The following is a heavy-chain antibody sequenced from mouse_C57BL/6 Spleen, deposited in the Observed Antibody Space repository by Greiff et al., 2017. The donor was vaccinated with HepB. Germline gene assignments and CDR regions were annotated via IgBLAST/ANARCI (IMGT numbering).Heavy chain of an antibody. V-gene: IGHV5-4*01. D-gene: IGHD2-5*01. CDR3: ARERSKHFDD. CDR1: GFTFSSYA. CDR2: ISDGGSYT. J-gene: IGHJ2*01. Sequence: EVQRVESGGGLVKPGGSLKLSCAASGFTFSSYAMSWVRQTPEKRLEWVATISDGGSYTYYPDNVKGRFTISRDNAKNNLYLQMSHLKSEDTAMYYCARERSKHFDDWGQGTTLTVSS.